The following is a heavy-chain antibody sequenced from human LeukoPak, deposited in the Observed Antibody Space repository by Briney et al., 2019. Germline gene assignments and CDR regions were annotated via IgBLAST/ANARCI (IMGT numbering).Heavy chain of an antibody. D-gene: IGHD3-22*01. CDR3: ARLHSSGYRRDDY. J-gene: IGHJ4*02. CDR2: IYHSGST. Sequence: SGTLSLTCAVSGGSISSSNWWSWVRQPPGKGLEWIGEIYHSGSTNHNPSLKSRVTISVDKSKNQFSLKLSSVTAADTAVYYCARLHSSGYRRDDYWGQGTLVTVSS. V-gene: IGHV4-4*02. CDR1: GGSISSSNW.